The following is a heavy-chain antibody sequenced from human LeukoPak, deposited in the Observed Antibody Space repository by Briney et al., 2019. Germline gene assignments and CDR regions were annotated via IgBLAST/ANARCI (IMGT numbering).Heavy chain of an antibody. V-gene: IGHV4-59*01. J-gene: IGHJ6*02. Sequence: MSSETLSLTCTVSGVSISSYYWSWIRQPPGKGLEWIGYIYYSGSTNYNPSLKSRVTISVDTSKNQFSLKLSSVTAADTAVYYCARDQTYYDILTGFDYYGMDVWGQGTTVTVSS. CDR3: ARDQTYYDILTGFDYYGMDV. CDR1: GVSISSYY. CDR2: IYYSGST. D-gene: IGHD3-9*01.